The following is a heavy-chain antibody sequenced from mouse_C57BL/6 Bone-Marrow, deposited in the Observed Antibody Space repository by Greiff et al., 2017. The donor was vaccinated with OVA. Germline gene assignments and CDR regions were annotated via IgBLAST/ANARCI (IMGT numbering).Heavy chain of an antibody. CDR2: IDPNSGGT. J-gene: IGHJ1*03. V-gene: IGHV1-72*01. D-gene: IGHD2-4*01. CDR3: ARSGLYDYDGYWYFDV. CDR1: GYTFTSYW. Sequence: QVQLQQPGAELVKPGASVKLSCKASGYTFTSYWMHWVKQRPGRGLEWIGRIDPNSGGTKYNEKFKSKATLTVDKPSSTAYMQLISLTAEDSAVYYCARSGLYDYDGYWYFDVWGTGTTVTVSS.